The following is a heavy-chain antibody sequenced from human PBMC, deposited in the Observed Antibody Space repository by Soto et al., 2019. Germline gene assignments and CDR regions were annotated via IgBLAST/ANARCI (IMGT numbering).Heavy chain of an antibody. V-gene: IGHV4-59*01. CDR1: GGSISSNY. D-gene: IGHD6-13*01. J-gene: IGHJ4*02. CDR2: VYNSGST. CDR3: ARYRREAVAGYTLDN. Sequence: ETLSLTCTVSGGSISSNYWTWIRQPPGKGLEWIGYVYNSGSTNYNPSLKSRVTISEDTSKSQFSLKVNSMTAADTAVYYCARYRREAVAGYTLDNWGQGILVTAPQ.